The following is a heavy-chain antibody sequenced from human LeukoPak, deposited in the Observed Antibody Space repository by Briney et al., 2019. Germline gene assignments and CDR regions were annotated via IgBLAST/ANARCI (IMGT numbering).Heavy chain of an antibody. Sequence: SETLSLTCTVSGYSIGSGYYWGWIRQPPGKGLEWIGSIYHSGSTYYNPSLKSRVTISVDTSKNQFSLKLSSVTAADTAVYYCARDGPFSRWGYRGWFDPWGQGTLVTVSS. CDR1: GYSIGSGYY. J-gene: IGHJ5*02. CDR2: IYHSGST. V-gene: IGHV4-38-2*02. CDR3: ARDGPFSRWGYRGWFDP. D-gene: IGHD5-24*01.